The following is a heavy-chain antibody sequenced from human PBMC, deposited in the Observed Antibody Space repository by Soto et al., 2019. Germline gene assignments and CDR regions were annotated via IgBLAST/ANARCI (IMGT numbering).Heavy chain of an antibody. J-gene: IGHJ4*02. CDR2: IDHDGPT. Sequence: EVQLVESGGGLVQPGGSLRLSCAGSGFTFSNYWMHWVRQAPGKGLEWVSRIDHDGPTDYEGSVRGGFASSRGNAENTMDLQMNSLRPEDTAVYYCVRDSHGDYWGQGTLVTVSS. CDR3: VRDSHGDY. CDR1: GFTFSNYW. V-gene: IGHV3-74*01.